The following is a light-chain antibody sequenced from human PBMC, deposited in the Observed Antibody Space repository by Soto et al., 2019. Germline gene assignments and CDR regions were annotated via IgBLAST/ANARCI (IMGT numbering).Light chain of an antibody. CDR3: QQYDGPPWT. CDR1: QTVSSNY. V-gene: IGKV3-20*01. J-gene: IGKJ1*01. CDR2: GSS. Sequence: EIVLAQSPGTRALSAVERATLSCRASQTVSSNYLAWYQQKPGQAPRLLIYGSSSRATGIPDRFSGSGPGTDFTLTISRLGPEDIAVYYCQQYDGPPWTFGQGTKVDI.